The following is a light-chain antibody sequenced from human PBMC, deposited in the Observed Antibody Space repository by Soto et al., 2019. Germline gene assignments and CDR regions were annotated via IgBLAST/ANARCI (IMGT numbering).Light chain of an antibody. Sequence: QSALTQPASVSGSPGQSITISCTGTSSDVGGYNYVSWYQQHPGKAPKLMIYDVNNRPSGVSNRFSGSKSGNTASLTISGLQAEDEADYYCGSYTSSSTYVVFGGGTKLTVL. CDR1: SSDVGGYNY. CDR3: GSYTSSSTYVV. V-gene: IGLV2-14*01. CDR2: DVN. J-gene: IGLJ2*01.